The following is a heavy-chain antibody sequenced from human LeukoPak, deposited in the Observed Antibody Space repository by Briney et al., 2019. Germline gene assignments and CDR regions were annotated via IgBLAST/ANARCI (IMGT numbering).Heavy chain of an antibody. J-gene: IGHJ3*02. Sequence: GGSLRLSCAASGFTFGDYAMHWVRQAPGKGLEWVSLISWDGGSTYYADSVKGRFTISRDNSKNSLYLQMNSLSAEDTALYYCAKPLLRFLEGRSAFDIWGQGTMVTVSS. D-gene: IGHD3-3*01. CDR2: ISWDGGST. CDR3: AKPLLRFLEGRSAFDI. V-gene: IGHV3-43D*03. CDR1: GFTFGDYA.